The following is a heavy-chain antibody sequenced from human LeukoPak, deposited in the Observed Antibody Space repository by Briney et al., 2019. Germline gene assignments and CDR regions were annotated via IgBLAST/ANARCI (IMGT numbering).Heavy chain of an antibody. Sequence: PGGSLRLSCAASGFTLSSYSMNWVRPAPGKGLEWVSSISSSSSTIYYADSVKGRFTISRDNAKNSLYLQMNSLGAEDTAVYYCASDKVSSSWPYYFDYWGQGTLVTVSS. CDR1: GFTLSSYS. V-gene: IGHV3-48*04. D-gene: IGHD6-13*01. J-gene: IGHJ4*02. CDR2: ISSSSSTI. CDR3: ASDKVSSSWPYYFDY.